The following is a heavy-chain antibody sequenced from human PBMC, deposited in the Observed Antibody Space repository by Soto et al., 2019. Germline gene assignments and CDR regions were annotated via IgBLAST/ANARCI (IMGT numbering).Heavy chain of an antibody. J-gene: IGHJ4*02. D-gene: IGHD3-22*01. CDR2: IYSSGST. V-gene: IGHV4-61*01. CDR1: GASIKGGSTSSYY. Sequence: PSETLSLTCSVSGASIKGGSTSSYYWSWIRQPPGKGLEWIGYIYSSGSTNYNPSVKGRFTISVDTSKNQFSLKLSSATAADTAVYYCARGDCDDSGGYYRRAPVDHWGQGALVTVS. CDR3: ARGDCDDSGGYYRRAPVDH.